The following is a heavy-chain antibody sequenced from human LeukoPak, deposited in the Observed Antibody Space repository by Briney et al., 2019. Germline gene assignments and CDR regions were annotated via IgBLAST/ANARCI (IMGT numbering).Heavy chain of an antibody. Sequence: SETLSLTCTVSGGSISSYYWSWIRQPAGKGQGWIGRIYTSGSTHYNPSLKSRVTMSVDTSKKQFSLKLSSVTAADTAVYYCAREDDYGDFPSYWGQGTLVTVSS. V-gene: IGHV4-4*07. CDR1: GGSISSYY. CDR2: IYTSGST. J-gene: IGHJ4*02. CDR3: AREDDYGDFPSY. D-gene: IGHD4-17*01.